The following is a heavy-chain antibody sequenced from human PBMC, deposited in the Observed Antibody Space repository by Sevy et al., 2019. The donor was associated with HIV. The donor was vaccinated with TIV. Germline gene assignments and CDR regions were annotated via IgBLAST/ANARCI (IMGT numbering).Heavy chain of an antibody. J-gene: IGHJ5*02. CDR1: GGSVSSGSYY. D-gene: IGHD2-2*02. V-gene: IGHV4-61*01. CDR3: ARDRGDIVVVPAAIGGFDP. CDR2: MYYSGST. Sequence: SETLSLTCTVSGGSVSSGSYYWSWIRQPPGKGLEWIGYMYYSGSTNYNPSLKSRVTISVDTSKNQFSLKLSSVTAADTAVYYCARDRGDIVVVPAAIGGFDPWDQGTLVTVSS.